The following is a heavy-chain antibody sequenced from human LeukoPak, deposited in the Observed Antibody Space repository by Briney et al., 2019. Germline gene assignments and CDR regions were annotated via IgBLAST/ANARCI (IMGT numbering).Heavy chain of an antibody. CDR1: GYTLTELS. CDR2: FDPEDGET. CDR3: ATVQYSSSWHWFDP. Sequence: ASVKVSSKVSGYTLTELSMHRVRQAPGKGLEWMGGFDPEDGETIYAQKFQGRVTMTEDTSTDTAYMELSSLRSEDTAVYYCATVQYSSSWHWFDPCGQGTLVTVSS. V-gene: IGHV1-24*01. J-gene: IGHJ5*02. D-gene: IGHD6-13*01.